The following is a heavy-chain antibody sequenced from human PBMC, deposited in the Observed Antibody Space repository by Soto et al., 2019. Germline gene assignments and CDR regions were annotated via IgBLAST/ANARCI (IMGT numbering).Heavy chain of an antibody. CDR1: GGSDNIGTYY. D-gene: IGHD2-21*01. CDR2: IHYSGST. CDR3: TRGGDAYKNGH. V-gene: IGHV4-61*01. J-gene: IGHJ4*02. Sequence: QVQLQESGPGLVKPSETLSLTCTVPGGSDNIGTYYWSWIRQPPGKGLEWIGFIHYSGSTNYNPSLKSRVTMSVDRSKNQSSLELTDVNAADTAVYYCTRGGDAYKNGHWGQGTLVTVSS.